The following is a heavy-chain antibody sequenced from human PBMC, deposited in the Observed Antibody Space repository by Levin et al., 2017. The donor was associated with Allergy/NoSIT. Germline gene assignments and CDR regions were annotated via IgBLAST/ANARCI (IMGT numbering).Heavy chain of an antibody. CDR1: EFTLSGYA. CDR3: AKVGGADTPRQYFFDY. D-gene: IGHD2-15*01. Sequence: ASVKVSCTASEFTLSGYAMSWVRQAPGKGLEWVSGISGNGASKYYADSVKGRFTISRDNPKNTLYLQMNSLRAEDTAIYYCAKVGGADTPRQYFFDYWGRGTLVTVSS. CDR2: ISGNGASK. V-gene: IGHV3-23*01. J-gene: IGHJ4*02.